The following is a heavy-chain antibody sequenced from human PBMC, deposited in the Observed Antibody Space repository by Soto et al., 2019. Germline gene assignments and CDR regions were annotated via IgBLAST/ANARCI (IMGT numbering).Heavy chain of an antibody. CDR3: TRHSGITMVRGPQSNNYYYYGMDV. Sequence: GGSLRLSCAASGFTFSGSAMHWVRQASGKGLEWVGRIRSKANSYATAYAASVKGRFTISRDDSKNTAYLQMNSLKTEDTAVYYCTRHSGITMVRGPQSNNYYYYGMDVWGQGTTVTVSS. D-gene: IGHD3-10*01. V-gene: IGHV3-73*01. CDR1: GFTFSGSA. J-gene: IGHJ6*02. CDR2: IRSKANSYAT.